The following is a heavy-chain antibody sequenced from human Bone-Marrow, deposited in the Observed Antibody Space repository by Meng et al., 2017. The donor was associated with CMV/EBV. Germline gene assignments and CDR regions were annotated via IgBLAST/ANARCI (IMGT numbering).Heavy chain of an antibody. Sequence: GESLKISCAASGFTFSSYGMHWVRQAPGKGLEWVASISSTGPYMYYADSVKGRFTISRDNARNSLYLQMNSLRADDTALYFCARHEAVYYFDLWGQGTLVTVAS. CDR2: ISSTGPYM. CDR1: GFTFSSYG. V-gene: IGHV3-21*01. CDR3: ARHEAVYYFDL. J-gene: IGHJ4*02.